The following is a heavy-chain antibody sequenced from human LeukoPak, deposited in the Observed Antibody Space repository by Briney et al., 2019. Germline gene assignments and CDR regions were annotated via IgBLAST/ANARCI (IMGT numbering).Heavy chain of an antibody. Sequence: SETLSLTCTVSGGSISSYYWSWIRQPAGKGLEWIGRIYTSGSTNYNPSLKSRVTMSVDTSKNQFSLKLSSVTAADTAVYYCARGPRYCSSTSCPEGYYYYMDVWGKGTTATVSS. D-gene: IGHD2-2*01. CDR2: IYTSGST. J-gene: IGHJ6*03. V-gene: IGHV4-4*07. CDR3: ARGPRYCSSTSCPEGYYYYMDV. CDR1: GGSISSYY.